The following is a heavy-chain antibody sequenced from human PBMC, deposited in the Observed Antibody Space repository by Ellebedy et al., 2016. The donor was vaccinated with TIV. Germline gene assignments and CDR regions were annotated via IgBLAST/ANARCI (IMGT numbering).Heavy chain of an antibody. V-gene: IGHV4-59*01. CDR2: ISYSGST. Sequence: MPSETLSLTCTVSGGSISPYYCSWIRQPPGKGLEWIGYISYSGSTNYNPSLQSRVTISVDTSKNQFSLKLTSVTAADTAVYYCARVVWQLPVSYAFDIWGQGTMVTVSS. J-gene: IGHJ3*02. CDR3: ARVVWQLPVSYAFDI. D-gene: IGHD2-15*01. CDR1: GGSISPYY.